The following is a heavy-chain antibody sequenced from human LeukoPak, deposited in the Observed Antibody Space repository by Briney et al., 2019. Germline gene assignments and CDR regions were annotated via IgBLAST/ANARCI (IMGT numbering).Heavy chain of an antibody. J-gene: IGHJ4*02. CDR3: AREGGPYRPLDY. CDR2: INHSGDT. CDR1: GGSFSGYY. V-gene: IGHV4-34*01. Sequence: SGTLSLTCAVYGGSFSGYYWSWIRQPPGKGLEWIGEINHSGDTNYNPSLKSRVTISGDTSKSQFSLKLSSVTAADTAVYYCAREGGPYRPLDYSGQGTLVTVSS.